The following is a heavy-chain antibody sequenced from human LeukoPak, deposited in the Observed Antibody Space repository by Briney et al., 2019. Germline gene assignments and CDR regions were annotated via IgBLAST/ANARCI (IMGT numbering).Heavy chain of an antibody. CDR2: IKHDASEK. V-gene: IGHV3-7*01. Sequence: GGALRLSCAASGCSFIRYWMSWVRPAPGKGLACVASIKHDASEKHYVDSVKGRFTISRDNAKNSLSLQMDSLRAEDTAVYYCARWGSGSRYFDYWGQGTLVTVSS. D-gene: IGHD3-10*01. CDR1: GCSFIRYW. CDR3: ARWGSGSRYFDY. J-gene: IGHJ4*02.